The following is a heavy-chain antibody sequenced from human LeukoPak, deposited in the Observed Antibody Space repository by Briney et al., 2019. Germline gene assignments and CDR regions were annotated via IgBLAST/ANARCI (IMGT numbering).Heavy chain of an antibody. CDR2: LDASGAPT. V-gene: IGHV3-23*01. CDR1: GFTFRSYA. J-gene: IGHJ4*02. CDR3: ARDRGLGQWLDY. D-gene: IGHD6-19*01. Sequence: GGSLRLSCAASGFTFRSYAMSWVRQAPGEGLEWVSSLDASGAPTYYADSVKGRFTISRDNSKNSLYLQMNSLRAEDTAIYYCARDRGLGQWLDYWGQGTLVTVSS.